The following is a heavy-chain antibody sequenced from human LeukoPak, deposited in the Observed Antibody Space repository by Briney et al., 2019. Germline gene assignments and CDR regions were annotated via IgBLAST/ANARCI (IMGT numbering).Heavy chain of an antibody. CDR2: IWYDGSDK. CDR3: ARDFLYGSGRSNMAGFDP. CDR1: GFTFNTYG. V-gene: IGHV3-33*01. J-gene: IGHJ5*02. Sequence: GGSLRLSCTASGFTFNTYGMHWVRQAPGKGLEWVAVIWYDGSDKYYGDSVKGRFTISRDNSQSTLYLQMNSLRAEDTAVYYCARDFLYGSGRSNMAGFDPWGQGTLVTVSS. D-gene: IGHD3-10*01.